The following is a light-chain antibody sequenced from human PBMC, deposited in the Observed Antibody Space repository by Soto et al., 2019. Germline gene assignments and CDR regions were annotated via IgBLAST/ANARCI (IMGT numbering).Light chain of an antibody. CDR3: QQRSNSRLT. Sequence: IVMTQSAAPQSVSPGERATLSCRASPSVSTYLAWYQQKPGQTPRLLIYDASNRPTDIPARFSGSGSGTDFTLTISSLEPEDFAVYYCQQRSNSRLTFGQGTRLEIK. V-gene: IGKV3-11*01. CDR1: PSVSTY. J-gene: IGKJ5*01. CDR2: DAS.